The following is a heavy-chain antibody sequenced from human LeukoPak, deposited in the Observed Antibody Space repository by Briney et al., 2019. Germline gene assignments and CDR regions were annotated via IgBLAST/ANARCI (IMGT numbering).Heavy chain of an antibody. CDR2: INPNNGGT. CDR1: GYTFIGYY. Sequence: GASVKVPCKASGYTFIGYYMHWVRQAPGQGLEWMGWINPNNGGTKYAQKFQGRVTMTRDTSISTAYMELSRLRSDDTAVYYCARDREGGGIAAGAAYYYYYMDVWGKGTTVTVSS. CDR3: ARDREGGGIAAGAAYYYYYMDV. D-gene: IGHD6-13*01. J-gene: IGHJ6*03. V-gene: IGHV1-2*02.